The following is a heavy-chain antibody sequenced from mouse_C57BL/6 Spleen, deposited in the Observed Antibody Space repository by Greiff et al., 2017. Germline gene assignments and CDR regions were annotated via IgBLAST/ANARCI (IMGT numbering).Heavy chain of an antibody. CDR1: GYAFSSSW. CDR3: ARHYEGFAY. D-gene: IGHD2-4*01. J-gene: IGHJ3*01. V-gene: IGHV1-82*01. CDR2: IYPGDGDT. Sequence: VKLQESGPELVKPGASVKISCKASGYAFSSSWMNWVKQRPGKGLEWIGRIYPGDGDTNYNGKFKGKATLTADKSSSTAYMQLSSLTSEDSAVYFCARHYEGFAYWGQGTLVTVSA.